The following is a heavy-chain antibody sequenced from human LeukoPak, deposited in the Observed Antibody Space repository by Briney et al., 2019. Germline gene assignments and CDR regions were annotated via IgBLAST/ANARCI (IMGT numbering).Heavy chain of an antibody. D-gene: IGHD2-2*01. CDR2: IYYSGST. CDR3: ARAIAHSVPAATVEWFDP. J-gene: IGHJ5*02. Sequence: TSETLSLTCTVSGGSISSHYWSWIRQPPGKGLEWIGYIYYSGSTNYNPSLKSRVTTSVDTSKNQFSLKLSSVTAADTAVYYCARAIAHSVPAATVEWFDPWGQGTLVTVSS. CDR1: GGSISSHY. V-gene: IGHV4-59*11.